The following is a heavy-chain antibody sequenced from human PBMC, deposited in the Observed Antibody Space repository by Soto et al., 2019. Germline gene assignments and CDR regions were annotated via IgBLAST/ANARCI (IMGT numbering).Heavy chain of an antibody. D-gene: IGHD6-19*01. CDR1: GYTLTELS. Sequence: ASVKVSCKVSGYTLTELSMHWVRQAPGKGLEWMGGFDPEDGETIYAQKFQGRVTMTEDTSTDTAYMELSSLRSEDTAVYYCATGIAVAGRGDYYYGMDVWGQGTTVTV. CDR3: ATGIAVAGRGDYYYGMDV. CDR2: FDPEDGET. V-gene: IGHV1-24*01. J-gene: IGHJ6*02.